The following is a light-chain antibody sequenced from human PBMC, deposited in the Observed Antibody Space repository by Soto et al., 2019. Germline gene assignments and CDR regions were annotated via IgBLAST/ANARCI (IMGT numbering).Light chain of an antibody. V-gene: IGKV3D-15*01. CDR2: GAS. J-gene: IGKJ4*01. Sequence: EIVMTQSPLTLSVSPGERATLSCRASQNININLDWYQQRPGQAPRVLIYGASSRASGIPDRFSGSGSGTDFTLTINRLEPDDFAFYYCQQDKDWPPLTCGGGTRVEIK. CDR1: QNININ. CDR3: QQDKDWPPLT.